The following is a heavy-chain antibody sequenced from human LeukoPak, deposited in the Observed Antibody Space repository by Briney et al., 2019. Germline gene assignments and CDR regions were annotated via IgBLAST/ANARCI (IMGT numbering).Heavy chain of an antibody. V-gene: IGHV3-21*01. D-gene: IGHD3-22*01. Sequence: GGSLRLSCAASGFTFSSYSMNWVRQAPGKGLEWVSSISSSSSYIYYADSVKGRFTISRDNAKNSLYLRMNSLRAEDTAVYYCARVHSSGYYNAFDIWGQGTMVTVSS. CDR2: ISSSSSYI. CDR1: GFTFSSYS. J-gene: IGHJ3*02. CDR3: ARVHSSGYYNAFDI.